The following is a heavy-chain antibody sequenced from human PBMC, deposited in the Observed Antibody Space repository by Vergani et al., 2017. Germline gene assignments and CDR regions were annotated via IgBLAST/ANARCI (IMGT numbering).Heavy chain of an antibody. CDR2: IRQDGGEE. D-gene: IGHD6-13*01. Sequence: EVQLVESGGGLVQPGGSLRLSCEASGFLFSTYWMNWVRQAPGKGLEWVANIRQDGGEEYCVDSVKGRFTISRDNAKNSLYLQMNNLRVEDTAVYYCASVGYSNSWSLDYWGQGTLVTVSS. CDR3: ASVGYSNSWSLDY. CDR1: GFLFSTYW. J-gene: IGHJ4*02. V-gene: IGHV3-7*01.